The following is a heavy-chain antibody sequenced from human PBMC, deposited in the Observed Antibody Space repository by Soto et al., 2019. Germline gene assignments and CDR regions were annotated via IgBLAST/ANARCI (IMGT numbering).Heavy chain of an antibody. CDR1: GDSVSSNSAA. J-gene: IGHJ6*02. Sequence: QTLSLTCAISGDSVSSNSAAWNWIRQSPSRGLEWLGRTYYRSKWYNDYAVSVKSRITINPDTSKNQFSLQLNSVTPEDTAVYYCARDRGYCSGGSCPGGYYYYYYGMDVWGQGTTVTVSS. CDR3: ARDRGYCSGGSCPGGYYYYYYGMDV. CDR2: TYYRSKWYN. V-gene: IGHV6-1*01. D-gene: IGHD2-15*01.